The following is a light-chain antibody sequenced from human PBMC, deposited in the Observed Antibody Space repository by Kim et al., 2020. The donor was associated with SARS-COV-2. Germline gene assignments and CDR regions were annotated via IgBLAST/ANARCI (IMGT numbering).Light chain of an antibody. J-gene: IGLJ2*01. CDR3: NSRDSSGNQV. CDR1: SLRSYY. V-gene: IGLV3-19*01. CDR2: GKN. Sequence: VALGQTVRITCHGDSLRSYYASWYQQKPGQAPVLVIYGKNNRPSGIPDRFSGSSSGNTASLTITGAQAEDEADYYCNSRDSSGNQVFGGGTQLTVL.